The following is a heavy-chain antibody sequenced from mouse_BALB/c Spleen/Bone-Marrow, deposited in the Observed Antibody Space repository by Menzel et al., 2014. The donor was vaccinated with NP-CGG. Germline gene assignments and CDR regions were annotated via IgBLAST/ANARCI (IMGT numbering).Heavy chain of an antibody. D-gene: IGHD2-4*01. CDR1: GYTFXGYV. J-gene: IGHJ4*01. CDR2: INPYNDGT. CDR3: AREGGLRRGDYYTMDY. Sequence: VQLQQSGPELVKPGASVKMSCKASGYTFXGYVMHWVKQKPGQGLEWIGYINPYNDGTKYNEKFKGKATLTSDKSSSTAYMGLSSLTSEDSAVYYCAREGGLRRGDYYTMDYWGQGTSVTVSS. V-gene: IGHV1-14*01.